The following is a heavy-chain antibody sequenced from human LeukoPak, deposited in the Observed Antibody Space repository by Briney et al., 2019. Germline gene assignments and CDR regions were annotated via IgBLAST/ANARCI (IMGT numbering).Heavy chain of an antibody. CDR2: ISSSSIYI. CDR3: AREREYNYGHMLGY. V-gene: IGHV3-21*01. J-gene: IGHJ4*02. Sequence: GRSLRLSCAVSGFTFDDYAMHWVRQVPGKGLEWVSSISSSSIYIYYADSVKGRFTISRDNAKNSLYLQMNSLRAEDTAVYYCAREREYNYGHMLGYWGQGTLVTVSS. CDR1: GFTFDDYA. D-gene: IGHD5-18*01.